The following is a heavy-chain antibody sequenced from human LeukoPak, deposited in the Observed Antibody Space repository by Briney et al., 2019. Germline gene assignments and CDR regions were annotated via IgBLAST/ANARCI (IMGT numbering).Heavy chain of an antibody. Sequence: GGSLRLSCVGSGFTFSDYFMSWIRHVPGKEPEWLSNINSKGDNILYRDSVKGRFTISRDNAENSLYLQMNSLKAEDTAVYYCATSRVFDYWGQGALVIVSS. V-gene: IGHV3-11*04. CDR3: ATSRVFDY. CDR1: GFTFSDYF. CDR2: INSKGDNI. J-gene: IGHJ4*02.